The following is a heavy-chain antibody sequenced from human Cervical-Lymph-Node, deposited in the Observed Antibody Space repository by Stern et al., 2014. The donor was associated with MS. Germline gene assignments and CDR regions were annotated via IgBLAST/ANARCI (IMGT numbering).Heavy chain of an antibody. J-gene: IGHJ5*02. D-gene: IGHD4-11*01. V-gene: IGHV1-18*01. CDR2: ISPRTGIT. CDR1: GYTFSNFG. CDR3: AREEIDYSGDQEDNWFDP. Sequence: QVQLQQSAAEVKKPGASVKVSCKASGYTFSNFGITWVRQAPGQGLEWMGWISPRTGITDYALKFQDRVTMTADTSTRTVYMEMRSLRSDDTAAYYCAREEIDYSGDQEDNWFDPWGQGTLVTVSS.